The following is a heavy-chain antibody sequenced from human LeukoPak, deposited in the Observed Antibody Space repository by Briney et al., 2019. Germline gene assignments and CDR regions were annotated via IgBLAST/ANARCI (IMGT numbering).Heavy chain of an antibody. CDR3: AREVTPYYYMDV. V-gene: IGHV4-38-2*02. J-gene: IGHJ6*03. CDR1: GYSISSGYY. Sequence: SETLSLTCAVSGYSISSGYYWGWIRQPPGKGLEWIGSIFHGRNTYSNPSLKSRVTISLDTSKNQVSLKLTSVTAADTAVYYCAREVTPYYYMDVWGKGTTVTVSS. CDR2: IFHGRNT. D-gene: IGHD4-23*01.